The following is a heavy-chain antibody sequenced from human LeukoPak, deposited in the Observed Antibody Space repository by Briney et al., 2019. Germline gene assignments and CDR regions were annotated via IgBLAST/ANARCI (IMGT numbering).Heavy chain of an antibody. CDR1: GGSIGSSSYY. Sequence: SETLSLTCTVSGGSIGSSSYYWGWIRQPPGKGLEWIGSIYYSGSTYYNPSLKSRVTISVDTSKNQFSLKLSSVTAADTAVYYCARNRLEMAVARGFDYWGQGTLVTVSS. CDR3: ARNRLEMAVARGFDY. CDR2: IYYSGST. J-gene: IGHJ4*02. V-gene: IGHV4-39*01. D-gene: IGHD5-24*01.